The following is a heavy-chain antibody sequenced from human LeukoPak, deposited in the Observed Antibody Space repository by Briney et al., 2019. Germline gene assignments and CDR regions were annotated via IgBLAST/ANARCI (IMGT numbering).Heavy chain of an antibody. Sequence: SQTLSLTCTVSGGSISSGSYYWSWIRQPAGKGLEWIGRIYTSGSTNYNPSLKSRVTISVDTSKNQFSLKLSSVTAADTAVYYCASRSYFSSGYEGVDMEVWGKGATVTVSS. D-gene: IGHD3-22*01. J-gene: IGHJ6*03. CDR2: IYTSGST. CDR1: GGSISSGSYY. CDR3: ASRSYFSSGYEGVDMEV. V-gene: IGHV4-61*02.